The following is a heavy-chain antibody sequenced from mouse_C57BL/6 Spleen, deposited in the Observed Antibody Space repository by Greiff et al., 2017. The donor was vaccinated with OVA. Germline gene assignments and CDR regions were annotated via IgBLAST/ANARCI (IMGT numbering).Heavy chain of an antibody. V-gene: IGHV1-18*01. Sequence: EVKLMESGPELVKPGASVKIPCKASGYTFTDYNMDWVKQSHGKSLEWIGDINPNNGGTIYNQKFKGKATLTVDKSSSTAYMELRSLTSEDTAVYYCARSRLDYFDYWGQGTTLTVSS. CDR1: GYTFTDYN. J-gene: IGHJ2*01. CDR3: ARSRLDYFDY. D-gene: IGHD3-2*02. CDR2: INPNNGGT.